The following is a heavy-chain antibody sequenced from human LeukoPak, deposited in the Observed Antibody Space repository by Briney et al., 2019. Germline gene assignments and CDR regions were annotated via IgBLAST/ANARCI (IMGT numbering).Heavy chain of an antibody. CDR2: IYYSGTT. CDR1: GGSISSYY. CDR3: ARESRIGAVDY. D-gene: IGHD2-15*01. J-gene: IGHJ4*02. Sequence: PSKTLSLTCTVSGGSISSYYWSWIRQPPGMGLEWIGYIYYSGTTNYNPSLKSRVTISVDTSKNQFSLKLSSVTAADTAVYYCARESRIGAVDYWGQGTLVTVSS. V-gene: IGHV4-59*12.